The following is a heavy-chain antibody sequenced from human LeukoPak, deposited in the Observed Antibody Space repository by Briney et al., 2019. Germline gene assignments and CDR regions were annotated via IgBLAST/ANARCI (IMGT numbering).Heavy chain of an antibody. CDR3: ARDHRITSFDY. V-gene: IGHV3-7*01. D-gene: IGHD1-14*01. Sequence: GGSLRLSCAASGFTFSRYWMSWVRQAPGKGLEWVANIKQDGSEKYYVDSVKGRFTISRDNAKNSLYLQMNSLRAEDTAVYYCARDHRITSFDYWGQGTLVTVSS. CDR2: IKQDGSEK. CDR1: GFTFSRYW. J-gene: IGHJ4*02.